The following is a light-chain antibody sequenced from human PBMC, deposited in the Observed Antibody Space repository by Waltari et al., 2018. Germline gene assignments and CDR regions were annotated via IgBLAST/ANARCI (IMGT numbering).Light chain of an antibody. CDR1: KLGNKY. Sequence: SYELTQPPSVSVSPGPTASITCSGDKLGNKYYSWYQQMPGQSPVVVIYQETKRPSGIPERFSGSNSGNTATLTISGTQAMDEADYYCQAWDTNTGVVFGGGTKLTVL. CDR2: QET. V-gene: IGLV3-1*01. CDR3: QAWDTNTGVV. J-gene: IGLJ2*01.